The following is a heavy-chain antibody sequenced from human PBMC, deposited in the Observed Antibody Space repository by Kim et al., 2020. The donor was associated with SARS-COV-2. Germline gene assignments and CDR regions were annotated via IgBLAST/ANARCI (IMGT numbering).Heavy chain of an antibody. V-gene: IGHV3-11*03. CDR1: GFTFSDYY. CDR2: ISASSQYT. Sequence: GGSLRLSCQASGFTFSDYYMSWIRQAPGNGLEWVSYISASSQYTNYADSVKGRFTISRDNAKNSLYLQMSSLRAEDTAVYFCARGARNYGPEEYWGQGSLVTVSS. D-gene: IGHD3-16*01. CDR3: ARGARNYGPEEY. J-gene: IGHJ4*02.